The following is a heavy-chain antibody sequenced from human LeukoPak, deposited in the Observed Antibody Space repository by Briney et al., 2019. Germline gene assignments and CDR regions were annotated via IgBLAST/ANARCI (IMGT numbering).Heavy chain of an antibody. J-gene: IGHJ4*02. V-gene: IGHV3-21*01. Sequence: GGSLRLSCAASGFTFSSYSMNWVRQAPGKGLEWVSSISSSSSYIYYADSVKGRFTISRDNAKNSLHLQMNSLRAEDTAVYYCARDWRSYGSGSCFDYWGQGTLVTVSS. CDR3: ARDWRSYGSGSCFDY. CDR2: ISSSSSYI. D-gene: IGHD3-10*01. CDR1: GFTFSSYS.